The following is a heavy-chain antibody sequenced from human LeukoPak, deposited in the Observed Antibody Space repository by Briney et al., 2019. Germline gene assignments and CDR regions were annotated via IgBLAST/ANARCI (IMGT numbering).Heavy chain of an antibody. CDR2: IHISGAT. J-gene: IGHJ4*02. CDR1: RDSINEYY. V-gene: IGHV4-59*10. CDR3: ARGDFTSVWDFDF. Sequence: PSETLSLTCALSRDSINEYYWSWIRQPAGKGLEWIGQIHISGATKYKPSLQSRLTMSVDTSRNQLSLELNFVTAADTAIYYCARGDFTSVWDFDFWGPGTLVTVSS. D-gene: IGHD6-19*01.